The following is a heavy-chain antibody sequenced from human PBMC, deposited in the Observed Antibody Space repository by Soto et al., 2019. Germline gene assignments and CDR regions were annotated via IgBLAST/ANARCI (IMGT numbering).Heavy chain of an antibody. Sequence: SETLSLTCTVSGGSISTGGYYWNWIRQHPGKGLEWIGEINHSGSTNYNPSLKSRVTISVDTSKNQFSLKLSSVTAADTAVYYCARGNPTITMIVVVITGWFDPWGQGTLVTVSS. CDR3: ARGNPTITMIVVVITGWFDP. CDR1: GGSISTGGYY. CDR2: INHSGST. D-gene: IGHD3-22*01. J-gene: IGHJ5*02. V-gene: IGHV4-34*01.